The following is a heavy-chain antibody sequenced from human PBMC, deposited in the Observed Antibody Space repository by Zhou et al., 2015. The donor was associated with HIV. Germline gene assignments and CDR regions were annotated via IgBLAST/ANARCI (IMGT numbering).Heavy chain of an antibody. Sequence: QVQLVESGGGVVQPGRSLRLSCAASGFTFSSYGMHWVRQAPGKGLEWVAVISYDGSQKHYADSVKGRFTISRDNSRDTLYLQMNSLRTEDTAAYYCTRNAWGVVTAIIDTWGQGTLVTVSS. D-gene: IGHD2-21*02. V-gene: IGHV3-30*19. J-gene: IGHJ5*02. CDR1: GFTFSSYG. CDR3: TRNAWGVVTAIIDT. CDR2: ISYDGSQK.